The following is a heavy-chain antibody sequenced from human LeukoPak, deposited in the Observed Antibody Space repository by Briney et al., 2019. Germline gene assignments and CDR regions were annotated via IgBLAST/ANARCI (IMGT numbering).Heavy chain of an antibody. D-gene: IGHD3-22*01. CDR3: ARGRDYDSSGYYYLGPVSHDY. CDR2: INAYNGNT. J-gene: IGHJ4*02. Sequence: ASVKVSCKTSGYTFTSYGISWVRQAPGQGLEWMGWINAYNGNTNYAQNLQGRVTMTTDTSTSTAYMELRSLRSEDTAVYYCARGRDYDSSGYYYLGPVSHDYWGQGTLVTVSS. V-gene: IGHV1-18*01. CDR1: GYTFTSYG.